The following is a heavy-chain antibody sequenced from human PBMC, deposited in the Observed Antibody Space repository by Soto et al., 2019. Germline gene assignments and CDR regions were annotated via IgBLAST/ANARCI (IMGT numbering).Heavy chain of an antibody. J-gene: IGHJ4*02. D-gene: IGHD1-26*01. CDR3: ARRGSGSDYAY. CDR2: ISGSGGST. Sequence: EVQLLESGGGLVQPGGSLRLSCAASGFTFSSYAMRWVRQAPVKGLEWVSAISGSGGSTYYADSVKGRFTISRDNSKNTLYLQMNSLRAEDTAVYYCARRGSGSDYAYWGQGTLVTVSS. CDR1: GFTFSSYA. V-gene: IGHV3-23*01.